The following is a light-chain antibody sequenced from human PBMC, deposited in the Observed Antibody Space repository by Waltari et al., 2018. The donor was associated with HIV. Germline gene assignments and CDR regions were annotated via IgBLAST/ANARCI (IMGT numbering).Light chain of an antibody. Sequence: SYEVTQPPSVAVSPGQTATITCSGTELGDKYTCWYHQKPGQSPLLVIYQDNKRPSGIPERFSGSSSGHTATLTISGTLPMDEADYYCQAWGSTTSGVFGRGTRLTVL. V-gene: IGLV3-1*01. CDR3: QAWGSTTSGV. CDR2: QDN. CDR1: ELGDKY. J-gene: IGLJ3*02.